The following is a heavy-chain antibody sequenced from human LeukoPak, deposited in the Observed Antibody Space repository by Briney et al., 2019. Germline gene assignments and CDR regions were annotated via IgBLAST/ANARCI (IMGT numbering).Heavy chain of an antibody. CDR3: ARETNDYGDSNWFDP. J-gene: IGHJ5*02. D-gene: IGHD4-17*01. CDR2: IYYSGST. CDR1: GGSITSHY. Sequence: SETLSLTCTVSGGSITSHYWSWIRQPPGKGLEWIGYIYYSGSTNYNPSLKSRVTISVDTSKNQFSLKLSSVTAADTAVYYCARETNDYGDSNWFDPWGQGTLVTVSS. V-gene: IGHV4-59*11.